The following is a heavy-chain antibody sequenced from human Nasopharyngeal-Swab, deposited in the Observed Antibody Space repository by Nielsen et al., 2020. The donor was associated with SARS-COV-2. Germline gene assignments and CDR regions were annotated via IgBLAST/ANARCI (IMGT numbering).Heavy chain of an antibody. J-gene: IGHJ4*02. V-gene: IGHV1-2*06. CDR3: ARGREAAASHFDY. Sequence: ASVKVSCKASGYTFTGYYMHWVRQAPGQGLEWMGRINPNSGGTNYAQKFQGRVTMTRDTSISTAYMELSRLRSDDTAVYYCARGREAAASHFDYWGQGTLVTVSS. D-gene: IGHD6-13*01. CDR2: INPNSGGT. CDR1: GYTFTGYY.